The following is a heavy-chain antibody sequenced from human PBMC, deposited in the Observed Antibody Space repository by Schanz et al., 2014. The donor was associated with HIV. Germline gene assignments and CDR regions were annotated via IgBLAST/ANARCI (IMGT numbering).Heavy chain of an antibody. CDR3: ARERMTANWKAGMDV. J-gene: IGHJ6*02. D-gene: IGHD2-21*02. V-gene: IGHV3-33*01. CDR2: IWHDGSQK. Sequence: VQLVESGGGLVQPGRSLRLSCAASGFTFSNYGMHWVRQAQGKGLEGVAVIWHDGSQKYYADSVKGRFSISRDNSKNTLYLQVNSLRAEDTAVYYCARERMTANWKAGMDVWGQGTTVTVSS. CDR1: GFTFSNYG.